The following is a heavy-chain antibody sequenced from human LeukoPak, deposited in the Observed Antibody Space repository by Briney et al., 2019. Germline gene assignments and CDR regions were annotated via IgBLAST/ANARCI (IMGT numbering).Heavy chain of an antibody. Sequence: PGGSLRLSCAGSGFTFSNYAMIWVRQAPGKGLEWVSAIKGSGSYTKYAGSVTGRFTISRDNSKNMLYLQMDSLTADDTAIHYCAKDPNGDYIGAFEFGGQGTMVTVSS. J-gene: IGHJ3*01. CDR2: IKGSGSYT. CDR3: AKDPNGDYIGAFEF. CDR1: GFTFSNYA. D-gene: IGHD4-17*01. V-gene: IGHV3-23*01.